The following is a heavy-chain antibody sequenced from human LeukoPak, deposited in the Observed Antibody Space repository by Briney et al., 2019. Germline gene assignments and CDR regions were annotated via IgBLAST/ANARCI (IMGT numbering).Heavy chain of an antibody. J-gene: IGHJ4*02. V-gene: IGHV3-33*06. Sequence: GRSLRLSCAASGFTFSSYGMHWVRQAPGKGLEWVAVIWYDGSNRYYADSVKGRFTISRDNSKNTLYLQMNSLRAEDTAVYYCAKAARESGYYTYFDYWGQGTLVTVSS. CDR1: GFTFSSYG. D-gene: IGHD3-22*01. CDR2: IWYDGSNR. CDR3: AKAARESGYYTYFDY.